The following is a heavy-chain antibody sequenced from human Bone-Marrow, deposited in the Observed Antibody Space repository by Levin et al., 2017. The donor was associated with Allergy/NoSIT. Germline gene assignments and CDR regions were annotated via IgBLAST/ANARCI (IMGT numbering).Heavy chain of an antibody. V-gene: IGHV1-2*02. CDR2: INPNSGGT. D-gene: IGHD6-13*01. CDR3: AGYSSSWLSYYYYYGMDV. CDR1: GYTFTGYY. J-gene: IGHJ6*02. Sequence: GASVKVSCKASGYTFTGYYMHWVRQAPGQGLEWMGWINPNSGGTNYAQKFQGRVTMTRDTSISTAYMELSRLRSDDTAVYYCAGYSSSWLSYYYYYGMDVWGQGTTVTVSS.